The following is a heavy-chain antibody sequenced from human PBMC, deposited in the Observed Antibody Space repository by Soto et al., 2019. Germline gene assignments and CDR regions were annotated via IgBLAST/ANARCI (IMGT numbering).Heavy chain of an antibody. Sequence: ASVKVSCKASGYTFTSYGISWVRQAPGQGLEWMGWISAYNGNTNYAQKLQGRVTMTTDTSTSTAYMELRSLRSDDTAVYYCERVQGITIFGVVIAHKWLDPWGQGAMFTVSP. V-gene: IGHV1-18*04. D-gene: IGHD3-3*01. CDR2: ISAYNGNT. CDR3: ERVQGITIFGVVIAHKWLDP. J-gene: IGHJ5*02. CDR1: GYTFTSYG.